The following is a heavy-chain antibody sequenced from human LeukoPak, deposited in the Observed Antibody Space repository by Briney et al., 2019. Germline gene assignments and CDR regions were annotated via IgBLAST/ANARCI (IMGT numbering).Heavy chain of an antibody. CDR3: AKDRGDYGDRSRFDP. V-gene: IGHV3-23*01. CDR2: IRASGGVT. Sequence: PGGSLRLSCAASRFTFSSYAMHWVRQAPEKGLEWVSTIRASGGVTYYADSVRGRFTISRDNAKSTLYLQMNNLRVEDTAVYYCAKDRGDYGDRSRFDPWGQGIPVTVSS. J-gene: IGHJ5*02. D-gene: IGHD4-17*01. CDR1: RFTFSSYA.